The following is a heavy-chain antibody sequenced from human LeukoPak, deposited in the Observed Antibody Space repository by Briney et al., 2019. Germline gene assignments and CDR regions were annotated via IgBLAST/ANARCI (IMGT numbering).Heavy chain of an antibody. V-gene: IGHV3-33*01. Sequence: GRSLRLSCAASGFTFSSYGMHWVRQAPGKGLEWVAVIWYDGSNKYYADSVKGRFTISRDNSKDTLYLQMNSLRAEDTAVYYCARDLVTGTGRYFDYWGQGTLVTVSS. CDR3: ARDLVTGTGRYFDY. D-gene: IGHD6-19*01. CDR2: IWYDGSNK. CDR1: GFTFSSYG. J-gene: IGHJ4*02.